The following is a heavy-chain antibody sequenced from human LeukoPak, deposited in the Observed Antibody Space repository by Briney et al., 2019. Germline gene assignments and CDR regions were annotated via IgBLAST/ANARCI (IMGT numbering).Heavy chain of an antibody. CDR1: GYTFTGYY. D-gene: IGHD6-6*01. V-gene: IGHV1-2*02. J-gene: IGHJ5*02. Sequence: ASVKVSCKASGYTFTGYYMHWVRQAPGQGLEWMGWINPNSGGTNYAQKFQGRVTMTRDTSISTAYMELSSLRSEDTAVYYCARGWSIAARRWFDPWGQGTLVTVSS. CDR3: ARGWSIAARRWFDP. CDR2: INPNSGGT.